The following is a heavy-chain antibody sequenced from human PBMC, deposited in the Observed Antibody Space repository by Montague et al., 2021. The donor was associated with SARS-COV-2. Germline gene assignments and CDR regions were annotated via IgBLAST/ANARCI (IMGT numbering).Heavy chain of an antibody. Sequence: CAISGDSVSSHSATWNWVRQSPSRGLEWLGRTYYRSKWYNDYAVSVRGRVTINPDTSKNQFSLQLNSMTPEDTAIYYCTSGREGNYNVMDVWGQGTTVTVSS. J-gene: IGHJ6*02. V-gene: IGHV6-1*01. D-gene: IGHD1-1*01. CDR3: TSGREGNYNVMDV. CDR2: TYYRSKWYN. CDR1: GDSVSSHSAT.